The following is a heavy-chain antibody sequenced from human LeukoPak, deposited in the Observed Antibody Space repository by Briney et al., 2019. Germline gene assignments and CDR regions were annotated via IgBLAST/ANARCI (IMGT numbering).Heavy chain of an antibody. CDR2: IRSDGSIT. J-gene: IGHJ4*02. D-gene: IGHD1-26*01. CDR1: GFTFSGYW. CDR3: ARDGRSGNFDK. Sequence: GGSLRLSCAASGFTFSGYWMHWVRQAPGKGLAWVSVIRSDGSITTYADSVKSRFTISRDTAKNTLYLQMNSLRAEDTAVYYCARDGRSGNFDKWGEGTLVSVSS. V-gene: IGHV3-74*01.